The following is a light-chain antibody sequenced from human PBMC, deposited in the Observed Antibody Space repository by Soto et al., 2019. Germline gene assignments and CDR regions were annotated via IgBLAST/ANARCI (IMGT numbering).Light chain of an antibody. J-gene: IGKJ4*01. CDR1: QDIKNY. Sequence: DIQMTQSPSSLSASVGDIVTITFHASQDIKNYLNWYQQKSGKAPKLLIYDASDLETGVPSRFSGSGSGTDFTFTINSLQPEDIATYYCQQYDNLPLTFGGGTKVDIK. V-gene: IGKV1-33*01. CDR3: QQYDNLPLT. CDR2: DAS.